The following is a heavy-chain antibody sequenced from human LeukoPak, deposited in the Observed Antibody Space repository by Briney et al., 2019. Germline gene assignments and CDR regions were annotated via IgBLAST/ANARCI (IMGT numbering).Heavy chain of an antibody. CDR1: GFTFSSYA. V-gene: IGHV3-64*01. Sequence: GGSLRLSCAASGFTFSSYAMHWVRQAPGKGLEYVSAISSNGGSTYYANSVKGRFTISRDNAKNSLYLQMNSLRAEDTAVYYCARDRGYGGFFDYWGQGTLVTVSS. CDR2: ISSNGGST. CDR3: ARDRGYGGFFDY. D-gene: IGHD4-23*01. J-gene: IGHJ4*02.